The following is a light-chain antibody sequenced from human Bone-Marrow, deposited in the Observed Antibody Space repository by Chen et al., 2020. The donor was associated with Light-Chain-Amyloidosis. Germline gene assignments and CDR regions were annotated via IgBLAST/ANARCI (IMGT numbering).Light chain of an antibody. J-gene: IGLJ1*01. CDR1: SSYVGGDNH. CDR3: SSYTITNTLV. V-gene: IGLV2-14*01. CDR2: EVT. Sequence: QSALTQPASVSGSPGHSITISCTGTSSYVGGDNHVSWYQQHPDKAPKLMIYEVTNRPSWVPDRFSGSKSDNTASLTISGLRTEDEADYFCSSYTITNTLVFGSGTRVTVL.